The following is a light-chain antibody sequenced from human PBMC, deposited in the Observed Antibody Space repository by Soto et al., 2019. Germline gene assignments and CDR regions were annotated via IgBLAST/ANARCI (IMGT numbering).Light chain of an antibody. CDR3: SSYTSSINPWV. Sequence: QSVLTQPASVSGSPGQSITISCTGTSSDVGGYNYVSWYQQHPGKAPKVMIYEVSNRPSGVSNRFSGSKSGNTASLPISGLQAEDEADYYCSSYTSSINPWVFGGGTKLTVL. CDR2: EVS. CDR1: SSDVGGYNY. J-gene: IGLJ3*02. V-gene: IGLV2-14*01.